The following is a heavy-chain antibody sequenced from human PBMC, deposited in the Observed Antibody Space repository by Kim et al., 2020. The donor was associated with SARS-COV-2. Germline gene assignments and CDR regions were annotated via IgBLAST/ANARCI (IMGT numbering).Heavy chain of an antibody. CDR3: ARRDASGTYYFDY. D-gene: IGHD3-10*01. CDR2: IGGSGDVT. CDR1: GFTFSAYG. Sequence: GGSLRLSCAGSGFTFSAYGLYWVRQAPGKGLEWVSAIGGSGDVTRYADSVTGRFTISIDNSKNTLYLQMNSLTAEDAAVYYCARRDASGTYYFDYWGQGALVTVSS. V-gene: IGHV3-23*01. J-gene: IGHJ4*02.